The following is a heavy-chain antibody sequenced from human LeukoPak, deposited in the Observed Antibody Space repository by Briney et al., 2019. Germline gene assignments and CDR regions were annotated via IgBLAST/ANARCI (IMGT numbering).Heavy chain of an antibody. J-gene: IGHJ6*02. Sequence: PGGSLRLSCAASGFTFDDYAMHWVRHAPGKGLEWVSLISGDGGSTYYADSVKGRFTISRDNSKNSLYLQMNSLRTEDTALYYCAKGRVSCGKSGSCYSLEDYYYYGMDVWGQGTTVTVSS. D-gene: IGHD2-15*01. CDR3: AKGRVSCGKSGSCYSLEDYYYYGMDV. CDR2: ISGDGGST. CDR1: GFTFDDYA. V-gene: IGHV3-43*02.